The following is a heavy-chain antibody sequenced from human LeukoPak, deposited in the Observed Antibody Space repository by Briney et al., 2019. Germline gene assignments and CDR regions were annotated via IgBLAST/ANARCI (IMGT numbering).Heavy chain of an antibody. V-gene: IGHV1-69*13. CDR1: GGTFSSYA. CDR2: ITPMFGTA. J-gene: IGHJ4*02. CDR3: ARGRTQYCSSTSCYTWSYFDY. D-gene: IGHD2-2*02. Sequence: GASVKVSCKASGGTFSSYAISWVRQAPGQGLEWMGGITPMFGTANYAQKFQGRVTITADESTSTAYMELSSLRSEDTAVYYCARGRTQYCSSTSCYTWSYFDYWGQGTLVTVSS.